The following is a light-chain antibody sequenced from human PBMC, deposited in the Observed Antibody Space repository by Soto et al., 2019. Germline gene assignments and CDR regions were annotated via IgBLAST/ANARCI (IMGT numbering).Light chain of an antibody. CDR2: GAS. Sequence: EIVLTQSPGTLSLPPVERATLSGRASQSVSNNYLAWYQQKPGQAPRLLIYGASTRATGIPARFSGSGSGTEFTLTISRLQSEDFAVYYCQQYNNWPPWTFGQGTKVDIK. CDR3: QQYNNWPPWT. V-gene: IGKV3-15*01. CDR1: QSVSNN. J-gene: IGKJ1*01.